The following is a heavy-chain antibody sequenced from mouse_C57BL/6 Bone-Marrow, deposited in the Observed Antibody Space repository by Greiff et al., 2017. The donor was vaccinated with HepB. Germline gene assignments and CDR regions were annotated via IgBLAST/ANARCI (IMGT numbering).Heavy chain of an antibody. D-gene: IGHD1-1*01. J-gene: IGHJ4*01. CDR1: GYSFTGYY. CDR2: INPSTGGT. V-gene: IGHV1-42*01. Sequence: EVQLQQPGPELVKPGASVKISCKASGYSFTGYYMNWVKQSPEKSLEWIGEINPSTGGTTYNQKFKAKATLTVDKSSSTAYMQLKSLTSEDSAVYYCARYHYYYGSSSYAMDYWGQGTSVTVSS. CDR3: ARYHYYYGSSSYAMDY.